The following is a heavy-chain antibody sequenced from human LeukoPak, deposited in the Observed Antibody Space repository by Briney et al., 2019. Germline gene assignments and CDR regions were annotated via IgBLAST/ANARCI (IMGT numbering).Heavy chain of an antibody. J-gene: IGHJ4*02. V-gene: IGHV3-30*02. Sequence: GESLRLSCAASGVLFSDYGMHWVRQTPDKGVEWLAFIRNDESLQYYADSVRGRFTISRDNSKNTLYLQMNSLRAEDTAVYYCAKVQTYYYDSSGYYFDYWGQGTLVTVSS. CDR1: GVLFSDYG. CDR2: IRNDESLQ. CDR3: AKVQTYYYDSSGYYFDY. D-gene: IGHD3-22*01.